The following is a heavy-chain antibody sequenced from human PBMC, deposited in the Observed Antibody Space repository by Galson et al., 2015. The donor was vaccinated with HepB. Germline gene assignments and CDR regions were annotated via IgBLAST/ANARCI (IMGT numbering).Heavy chain of an antibody. V-gene: IGHV1-69*13. J-gene: IGHJ4*02. CDR2: IIPIFGTA. CDR1: GGTFSSYA. Sequence: SVKVSCKASGGTFSSYAISWVRQAPGQGLEWMGGIIPIFGTANYAQKFQGRVTITADESTSTAYMELSSLRSEDTAVYYCARGGIGAGYYYDSSGYYYPYYFDYWGQGTLVTVSS. D-gene: IGHD3-22*01. CDR3: ARGGIGAGYYYDSSGYYYPYYFDY.